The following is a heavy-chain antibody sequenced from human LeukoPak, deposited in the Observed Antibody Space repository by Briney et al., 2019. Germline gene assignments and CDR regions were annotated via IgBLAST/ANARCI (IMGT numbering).Heavy chain of an antibody. CDR3: ARESYSSSWPDAFDL. D-gene: IGHD6-13*01. CDR2: IYDSGST. J-gene: IGHJ3*01. CDR1: GGSVSSGSYY. Sequence: SETLSLTCTVSGGSVSSGSYYWSWIRQPPGKGLEWIGYIYDSGSTNYNPSLKSRVTISVGTSKNQFSLKLSSVTAADTAVYYCARESYSSSWPDAFDLWGQGTMVTVSS. V-gene: IGHV4-61*01.